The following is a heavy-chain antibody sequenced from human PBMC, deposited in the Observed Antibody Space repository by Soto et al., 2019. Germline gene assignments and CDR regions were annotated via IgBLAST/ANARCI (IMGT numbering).Heavy chain of an antibody. D-gene: IGHD5-18*01. CDR3: ASGGRDVDTAMVGDY. CDR1: GGTFSSYA. Sequence: QVQLVQSGAEVKKPGSSVKVSCKASGGTFSSYAISWVRQAPGQGLEWMGGIIPILGTANYAQKFQGRVTITADESTNTAYMELSSLRSEDTAVYYCASGGRDVDTAMVGDYWGQGTLVTVSS. V-gene: IGHV1-69*11. J-gene: IGHJ4*02. CDR2: IIPILGTA.